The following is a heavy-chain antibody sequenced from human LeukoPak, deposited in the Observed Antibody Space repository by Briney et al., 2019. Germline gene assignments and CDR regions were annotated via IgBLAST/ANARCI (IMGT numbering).Heavy chain of an antibody. CDR2: INHSGST. D-gene: IGHD3-10*01. CDR3: ASVRVRSFDY. J-gene: IGHJ4*02. V-gene: IGHV4-34*01. CDR1: GGSFSGYY. Sequence: SETLSLTCAVYGGSFSGYYWSWICQPPGKGLEWIGEINHSGSTNYNPSLKSRVTISVDTSKNQFSLKLSSVTAADTAVYYCASVRVRSFDYWGQGTLVTVSS.